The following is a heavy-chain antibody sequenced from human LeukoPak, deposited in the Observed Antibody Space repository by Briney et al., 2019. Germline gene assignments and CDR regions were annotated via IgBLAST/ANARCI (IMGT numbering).Heavy chain of an antibody. V-gene: IGHV3-73*01. CDR1: GSTLSDSA. CDR3: TRDRGTYNWLDP. D-gene: IGHD1-26*01. CDR2: IDRPAKSYAT. J-gene: IGHJ5*02. Sequence: GSLKLSCAASGSTLSDSAIHWVRQASGKGLEWVGLIDRPAKSYATAYGASVGGRFTISRDDSKNTAYLQMDSLKTEDTALYYCTRDRGTYNWLDPWGQGTLVTVSS.